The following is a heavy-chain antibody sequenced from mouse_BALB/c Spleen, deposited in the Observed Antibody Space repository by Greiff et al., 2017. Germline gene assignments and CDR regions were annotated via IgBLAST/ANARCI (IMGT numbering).Heavy chain of an antibody. CDR1: GYTFTSYW. J-gene: IGHJ3*01. CDR2: INPSTGYT. CDR3: ARFYDYGAWFAY. V-gene: IGHV1-7*01. Sequence: VQLQQSGAELAKPGASVKMSCKASGYTFTSYWMHWVKQRPGQGLEWIGYINPSTGYTEYNQKFKDKATLTADKSSSTAYMQLSSLTSEDSAVYYCARFYDYGAWFAYWGQGTLVTVSA. D-gene: IGHD2-4*01.